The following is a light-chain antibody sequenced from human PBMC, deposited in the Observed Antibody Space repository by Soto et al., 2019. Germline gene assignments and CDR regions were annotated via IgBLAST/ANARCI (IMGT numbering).Light chain of an antibody. Sequence: VLTQPASVSGSPGQSITISCTGTSSDVGSYNLVSWYQQHPGKAPKLMIYEVSKRPSGVSNRFSGSKSGNTASLTISGLQAEDEADYYCCSYAGSSTYVVFGGGTKLTVL. CDR3: CSYAGSSTYVV. V-gene: IGLV2-23*02. CDR1: SSDVGSYNL. J-gene: IGLJ2*01. CDR2: EVS.